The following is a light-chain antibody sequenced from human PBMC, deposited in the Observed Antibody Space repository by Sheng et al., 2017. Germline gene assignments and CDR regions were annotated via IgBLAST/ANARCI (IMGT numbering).Light chain of an antibody. CDR3: QVWDSDTVV. Sequence: SYELTQPPLSVPCPQGQTASITCSGDLGLGGRNYVCWYQXKPGQSPVLVIHEDSKPALXGXLSDSLAPTLATTATLTITRDQALDEADYYCQVWDSDTVVFGRRDRADRP. J-gene: IGLJ2*01. CDR2: EDS. V-gene: IGLV3-1*01. CDR1: LGLGGRNY.